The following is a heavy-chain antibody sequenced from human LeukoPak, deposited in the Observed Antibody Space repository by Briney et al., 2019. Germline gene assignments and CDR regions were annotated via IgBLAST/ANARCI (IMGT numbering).Heavy chain of an antibody. CDR3: ARRDTSMASGGFDL. D-gene: IGHD5-18*01. CDR1: GFTVSSNS. J-gene: IGHJ4*02. Sequence: GGSLRLSCTVSGFTVSSNSMSWVRQAPGKGLEWVSSLSGRSSYIYYADSLRGRFTISRDNSKNSLYLQMNSLRAEDTAVYYCARRDTSMASGGFDLWGQGTLVTVSS. V-gene: IGHV3-21*01. CDR2: LSGRSSYI.